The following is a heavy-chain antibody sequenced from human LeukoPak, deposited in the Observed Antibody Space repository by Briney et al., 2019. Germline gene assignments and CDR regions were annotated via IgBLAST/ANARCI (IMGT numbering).Heavy chain of an antibody. J-gene: IGHJ4*02. CDR1: GFTVSSHY. CDR2: IYGGGST. Sequence: GGSLRLSCAASGFTVSSHYKSWVRQAPGKGLEWVSVIYGGGSTYYADSVKGRFTISRDNSKNTLYLQMNSLRAEDTAVYYCARESSGSYFFYWGQGTLVTVSS. CDR3: ARESSGSYFFY. V-gene: IGHV3-66*01. D-gene: IGHD1-26*01.